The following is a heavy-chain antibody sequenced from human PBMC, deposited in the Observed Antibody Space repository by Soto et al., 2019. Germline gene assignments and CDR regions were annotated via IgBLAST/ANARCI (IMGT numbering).Heavy chain of an antibody. CDR3: ARGYGSRRSSSKYYYYGMDV. CDR1: GGSFSGYY. CDR2: INHSGST. V-gene: IGHV4-34*01. D-gene: IGHD6-6*01. Sequence: LSLTCAVYGGSFSGYYWSWIRQPPGKGLEWIGEINHSGSTNYNPSLKSRVTISVDTSKNQFSLKLSSVTAADTAVYYCARGYGSRRSSSKYYYYGMDVWGQGTTVTVSS. J-gene: IGHJ6*02.